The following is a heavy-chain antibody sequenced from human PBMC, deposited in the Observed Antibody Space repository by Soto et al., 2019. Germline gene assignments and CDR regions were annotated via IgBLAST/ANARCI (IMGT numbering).Heavy chain of an antibody. V-gene: IGHV4-30-2*01. CDR2: IYHSGST. CDR3: SREGIGATEGMDV. J-gene: IGHJ6*02. D-gene: IGHD1-26*01. CDR1: GGSISSGGYS. Sequence: SETLSLTCAVSGGSISSGGYSWSWIRQPPGKGLEWIGYIYHSGSTYYNPSLKSRVTISVDRSKNQFSLKLSSVTAADTAVYYCSREGIGATEGMDVWGQGTTVPVSS.